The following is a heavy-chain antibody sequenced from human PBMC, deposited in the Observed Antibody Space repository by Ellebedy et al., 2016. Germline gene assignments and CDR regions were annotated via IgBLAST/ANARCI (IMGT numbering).Heavy chain of an antibody. Sequence: ASVKVSCKASEYTFTTSYIHWVRQAPGQGLEWLGMIDPSGGSTNYAQKLQGRVTVTRDTATRTVYMELNSLRSEDTALYYCARDSGDGYNFVVFGYYGMDVWGQGTTVTVSS. CDR2: IDPSGGST. CDR1: EYTFTTSY. D-gene: IGHD5-24*01. J-gene: IGHJ6*02. V-gene: IGHV1-46*04. CDR3: ARDSGDGYNFVVFGYYGMDV.